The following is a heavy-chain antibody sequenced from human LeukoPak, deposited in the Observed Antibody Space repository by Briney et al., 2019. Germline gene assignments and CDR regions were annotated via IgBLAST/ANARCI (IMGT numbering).Heavy chain of an antibody. CDR2: IYYSGST. D-gene: IGHD5-18*01. CDR3: ERRVIQLYAFDI. CDR1: GGSISSSSYY. J-gene: IGHJ3*02. V-gene: IGHV4-39*01. Sequence: PSETLSLTCTVSGGSISSSSYYWGWIRQPPGKGLEWIGRIYYSGSTYYNPSLKSRVAISVDTYKNQFSLKLSSVSAAETAVYFCERRVIQLYAFDIWGQGRMVTVSS.